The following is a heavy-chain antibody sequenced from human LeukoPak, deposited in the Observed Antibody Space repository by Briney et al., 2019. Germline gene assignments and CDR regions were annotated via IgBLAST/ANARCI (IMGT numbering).Heavy chain of an antibody. Sequence: GGSLRLSCAASGFTFSSYSMNWVRQAPGKGLEWVSSISSSSSYIYYADSVKGRFTISRDNAKNSLYLQMNSLRAEDTAVYYCARDNTPRRYYYDSSGPGDAFDIWGQGTMVTVSS. CDR2: ISSSSSYI. V-gene: IGHV3-21*01. J-gene: IGHJ3*02. D-gene: IGHD3-22*01. CDR1: GFTFSSYS. CDR3: ARDNTPRRYYYDSSGPGDAFDI.